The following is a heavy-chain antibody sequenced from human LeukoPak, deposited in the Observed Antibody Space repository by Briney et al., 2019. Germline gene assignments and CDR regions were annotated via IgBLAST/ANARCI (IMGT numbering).Heavy chain of an antibody. V-gene: IGHV3-73*01. D-gene: IGHD1-7*01. CDR1: GFTFSGSA. J-gene: IGHJ4*02. Sequence: GSLRLSCAASGFTFSGSALHWVRQASAKGLEWVGRIRSKANSYATAYAASVKGRFTISRDDSKNTAYLQMNSLKTEDTAVYYCTRGTTGPLSYWGQGTLVTVSS. CDR2: IRSKANSYAT. CDR3: TRGTTGPLSY.